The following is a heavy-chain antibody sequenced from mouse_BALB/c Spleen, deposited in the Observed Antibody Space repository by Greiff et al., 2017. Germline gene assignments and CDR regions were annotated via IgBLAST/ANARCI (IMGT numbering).Heavy chain of an antibody. Sequence: LQESGAELVKPGASVKMSCKASGYTFTSYNMHWVKQTPGQGLEWIGAIYPGNGDTSYNQKFKGKATLTADKSSSTAYMQLSSLTSEDSAVYYCARGVGNYEGYFDYWGQGTTLTVSS. J-gene: IGHJ2*01. D-gene: IGHD2-1*01. CDR1: GYTFTSYN. V-gene: IGHV1-12*01. CDR3: ARGVGNYEGYFDY. CDR2: IYPGNGDT.